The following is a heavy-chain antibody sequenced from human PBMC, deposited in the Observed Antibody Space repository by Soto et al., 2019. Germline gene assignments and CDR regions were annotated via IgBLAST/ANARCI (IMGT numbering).Heavy chain of an antibody. CDR3: ARAPRIAARLERGFDI. CDR2: TYYGSQWYN. J-gene: IGHJ3*02. V-gene: IGHV6-1*01. Sequence: SQTLSLTCAISGDSVSSNSAAWSWIRQSPSRGLEWLGRTYYGSQWYNDYAVSVKSRISINPDTSKNQFSLQLNSVTPEDTAVYFCARAPRIAARLERGFDIWGQGTMVTVSS. CDR1: GDSVSSNSAA. D-gene: IGHD6-6*01.